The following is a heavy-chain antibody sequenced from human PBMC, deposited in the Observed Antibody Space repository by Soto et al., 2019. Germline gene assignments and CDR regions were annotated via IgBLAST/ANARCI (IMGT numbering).Heavy chain of an antibody. V-gene: IGHV4-34*01. CDR3: ARDSKEIFGAPPPYYYYGMDV. CDR1: GGSFSGYY. J-gene: IGHJ6*02. CDR2: INHSGST. Sequence: QVQLQQWGAGLLKPSETLSLTCAVYGGSFSGYYWSWIRQPPGKGLEWIGEINHSGSTNYNPSLNSRVTKSVDTSKNQFSLKLSSGTAADTAVYYCARDSKEIFGAPPPYYYYGMDVWGQGTTVTVSS. D-gene: IGHD3-3*01.